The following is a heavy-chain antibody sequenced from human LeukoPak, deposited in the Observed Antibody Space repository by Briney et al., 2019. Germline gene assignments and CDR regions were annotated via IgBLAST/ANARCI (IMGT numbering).Heavy chain of an antibody. CDR2: INHSGST. D-gene: IGHD3-3*01. CDR1: GGSFSGYY. V-gene: IGHV4-34*01. CDR3: ARGGRQDYDFWSDTSYFYGMDV. Sequence: PSETLSLTCAVSGGSFSGYYWTWIRQPPGKGLEWLGEINHSGSTNYNPSLKSRVTISVDTSKNQFSLKLSSVTAADTGVYYCARGGRQDYDFWSDTSYFYGMDVWGQGTTVTVSS. J-gene: IGHJ6*02.